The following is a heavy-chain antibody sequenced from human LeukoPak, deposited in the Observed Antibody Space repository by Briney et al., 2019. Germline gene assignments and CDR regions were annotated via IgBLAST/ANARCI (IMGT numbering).Heavy chain of an antibody. V-gene: IGHV3-23*01. CDR3: AKRGVVIRVILVGFHKEAYYFDS. Sequence: GGSLRLSCAVSGITLSNYGMSWVRQAPGKGLEWVAGISGSGGGTNYADSVKGRFTISRDNRKNTLYLQMNSLRAEDTAVYFCAKRGVVIRVILVGFHKEAYYFDSWGQGALVTVFS. CDR1: GITLSNYG. CDR2: ISGSGGGT. D-gene: IGHD3-22*01. J-gene: IGHJ4*02.